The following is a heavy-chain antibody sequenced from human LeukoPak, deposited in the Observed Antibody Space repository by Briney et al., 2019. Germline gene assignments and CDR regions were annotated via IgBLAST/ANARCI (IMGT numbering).Heavy chain of an antibody. CDR1: GFTFSSYW. CDR3: TRGGGSRAFDI. Sequence: GGSLRLSCAASGFTFSSYWMSWVRQAPGKGLEWVANIKQDGSEKYYVDSVKGRFTISRDNAKNSLYLQMNSLSAEDTAVYYCTRGGGSRAFDIWGQGTMVTVSS. V-gene: IGHV3-7*01. J-gene: IGHJ3*02. CDR2: IKQDGSEK.